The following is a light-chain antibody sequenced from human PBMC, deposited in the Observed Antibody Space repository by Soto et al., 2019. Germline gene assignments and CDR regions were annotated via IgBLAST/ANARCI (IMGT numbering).Light chain of an antibody. CDR2: DAS. V-gene: IGKV3-11*01. J-gene: IGKJ1*01. CDR3: QQYTNWPKT. Sequence: EIVLTQSPATLSLSPGERATLSCRASQSVSSYLAWYQQKPGQAPRLLIYDASTRATDVPDRFSGSGSGADFTLTISRLEPEDFAVYYCQQYTNWPKTFGQGTKVDI. CDR1: QSVSSY.